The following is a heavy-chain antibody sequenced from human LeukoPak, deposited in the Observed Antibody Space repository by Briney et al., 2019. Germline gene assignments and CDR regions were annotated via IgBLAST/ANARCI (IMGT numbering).Heavy chain of an antibody. CDR1: GFTFSDYY. CDR2: ISSSGSTI. J-gene: IGHJ4*02. CDR3: ARVCPSYYYDSSGYRRDYYFDY. D-gene: IGHD3-22*01. Sequence: GGSLRLSCAASGFTFSDYYMSWIRQAPGKGLEWVSYISSSGSTIYYADSVKGRFTISRDNAKNSLYLQMNSLRAEDTAVYYCARVCPSYYYDSSGYRRDYYFDYWGQGTLVTVSS. V-gene: IGHV3-11*01.